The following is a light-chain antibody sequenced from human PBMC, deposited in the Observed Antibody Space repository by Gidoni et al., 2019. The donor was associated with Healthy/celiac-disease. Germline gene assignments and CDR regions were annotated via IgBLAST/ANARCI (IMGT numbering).Light chain of an antibody. CDR3: KQYGSSPRT. CDR1: QSVSSSY. Sequence: EILFPQSPGTLSLSPGERATLSCRASQSVSSSYLAWYQQKPGQAPRLLIYGASSRATGIPDRFSGSGSGTDFTLTISRLEAEDVAVYYCKQYGSSPRTFGQGTKVEIK. J-gene: IGKJ1*01. V-gene: IGKV3-20*01. CDR2: GAS.